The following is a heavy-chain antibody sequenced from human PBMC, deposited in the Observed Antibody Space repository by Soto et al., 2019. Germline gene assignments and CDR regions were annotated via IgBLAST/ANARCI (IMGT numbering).Heavy chain of an antibody. D-gene: IGHD4-4*01. Sequence: PSEPLSHTCTVSGGSISSGDYYWSWNPQTPRTRLEWLGYIHHSGSTNYNPSLKSRVTRSVDTSKNQFSLKLSSVTAADTAVYYCARVSNYYYYGMDVWGQGTTVT. CDR3: ARVSNYYYYGMDV. CDR2: IHHSGST. CDR1: GGSISSGDYY. V-gene: IGHV4-30-4*01. J-gene: IGHJ6*02.